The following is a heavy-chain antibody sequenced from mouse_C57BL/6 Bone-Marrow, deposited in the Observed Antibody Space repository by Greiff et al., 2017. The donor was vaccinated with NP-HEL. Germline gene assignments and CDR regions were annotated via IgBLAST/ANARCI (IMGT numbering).Heavy chain of an antibody. J-gene: IGHJ1*03. CDR3: ARKGYYGSSYCYWYFDV. CDR2: IYPGSGST. CDR1: GYTFTSYW. D-gene: IGHD1-1*01. V-gene: IGHV1-55*01. Sequence: QVQLQQPGAELVKPGASVKMSCKASGYTFTSYWITWVKQRPGQGLEWIGDIYPGSGSTNYNEKFKSKATLTVDTSSSTAYMQLSSLTSEDSAVYYCARKGYYGSSYCYWYFDVWGTGTTVTVSA.